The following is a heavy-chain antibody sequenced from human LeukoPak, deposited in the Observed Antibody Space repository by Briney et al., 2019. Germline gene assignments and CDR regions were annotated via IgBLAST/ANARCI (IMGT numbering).Heavy chain of an antibody. CDR1: GFSFSAYW. CDR3: ARFGYVAAVDV. V-gene: IGHV3-7*01. D-gene: IGHD2-15*01. Sequence: GGSLRLSCAASGFSFSAYWMTWVRQAPGTGLEWAANINPAGSETYYVDPVKGRFSIFRDNAKNLVYLQMNSLRAEDTAVYHCARFGYVAAVDVWGQGTPVTVSS. J-gene: IGHJ4*02. CDR2: INPAGSET.